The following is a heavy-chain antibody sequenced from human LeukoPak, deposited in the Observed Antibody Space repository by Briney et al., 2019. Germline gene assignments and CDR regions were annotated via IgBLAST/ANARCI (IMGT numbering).Heavy chain of an antibody. CDR2: IWYDGSNK. CDR3: ARPYIASITIFGVAMTYDMDV. D-gene: IGHD3-3*01. Sequence: GGSLRLSCAASGFTFSSYGMYWVRQAPGKGLEWVAVIWYDGSNKNYADSVKGRFSISRDNSKNTLSLQMNSLRVEDTAVYYCARPYIASITIFGVAMTYDMDVWGQGTTVTVSS. V-gene: IGHV3-33*01. J-gene: IGHJ6*02. CDR1: GFTFSSYG.